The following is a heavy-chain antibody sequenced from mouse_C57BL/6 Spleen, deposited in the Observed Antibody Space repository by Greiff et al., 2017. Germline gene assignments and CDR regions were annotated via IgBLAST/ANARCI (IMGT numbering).Heavy chain of an antibody. CDR1: GYAFSSSW. CDR3: ANYRSSPAMDY. Sequence: QVQLKQSGPELVKPGASVKISCKASGYAFSSSWMNWVKQRPGKGLEWIGRIYPGDGDTNYNGKFKGKDTLTADKSSSTAYMQLSSLTSEDSAVYFCANYRSSPAMDYWGQGTSVTASS. CDR2: IYPGDGDT. V-gene: IGHV1-82*01. J-gene: IGHJ4*01. D-gene: IGHD1-1*01.